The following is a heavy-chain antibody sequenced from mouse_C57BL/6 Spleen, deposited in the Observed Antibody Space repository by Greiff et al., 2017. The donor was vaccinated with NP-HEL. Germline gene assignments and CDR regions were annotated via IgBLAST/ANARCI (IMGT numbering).Heavy chain of an antibody. CDR1: GFTFTRYW. D-gene: IGHD1-1*01. CDR3: APTVVATHWYFDV. Sequence: VQLLAPGGGMVKPGGSVKLSCQASGFTFTRYWMYWVRQRPGKRLEWVGKINPSNGGTNYNEKFKSKATRTVDKSSSTAYMQLSSLTSEDSAVYYCAPTVVATHWYFDVWGTGTTVTVSS. CDR2: INPSNGGT. V-gene: IGHV1-53*01. J-gene: IGHJ1*03.